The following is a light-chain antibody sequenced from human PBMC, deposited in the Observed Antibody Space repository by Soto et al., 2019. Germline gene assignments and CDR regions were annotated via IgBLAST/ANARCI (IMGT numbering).Light chain of an antibody. CDR2: GAS. CDR1: QTVNNNY. V-gene: IGKV3-20*01. Sequence: VLTQSPGTLSLSPGERATLSCRASQTVNNNYLAWYQQISGQAPSLVISGASGSATGTPYRFSGSGSGTAFTLTISRLEPDDFAAYYCQQYGSSPQTFGGGTKGDIK. CDR3: QQYGSSPQT. J-gene: IGKJ4*01.